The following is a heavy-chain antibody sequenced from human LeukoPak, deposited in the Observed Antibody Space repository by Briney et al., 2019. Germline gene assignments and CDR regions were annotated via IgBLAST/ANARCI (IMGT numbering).Heavy chain of an antibody. CDR2: IRYDGSNK. Sequence: PGGSPRLSCAASGFTFSSYGMHWVRQAPGKGLEWVAFIRYDGSNKYYADSVKGRFTISRDNSKNTLYLQMNSLRAEDTAVYYCAKGTSSGWYFDYWGQGTLVTVSS. CDR3: AKGTSSGWYFDY. D-gene: IGHD6-19*01. V-gene: IGHV3-30*02. J-gene: IGHJ4*02. CDR1: GFTFSSYG.